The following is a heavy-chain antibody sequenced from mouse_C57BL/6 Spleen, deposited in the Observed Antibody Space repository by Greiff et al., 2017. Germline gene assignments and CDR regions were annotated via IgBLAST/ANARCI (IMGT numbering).Heavy chain of an antibody. J-gene: IGHJ3*01. D-gene: IGHD3-3*01. Sequence: QVQLQQPGAELVMPGASVKLSCKASGYTFTSYWMHWVKQRPGQGLEWIGEIDPSDSYTNYNQKFKGKSTLTVDKSSSTAYMQLSSLTSEDSAVYYCARGGGDGFAYWGQGTLVTVSA. V-gene: IGHV1-69*01. CDR3: ARGGGDGFAY. CDR1: GYTFTSYW. CDR2: IDPSDSYT.